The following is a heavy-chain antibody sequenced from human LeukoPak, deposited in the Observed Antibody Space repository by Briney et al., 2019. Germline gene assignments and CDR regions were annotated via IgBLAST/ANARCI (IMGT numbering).Heavy chain of an antibody. J-gene: IGHJ4*02. CDR2: IKQDGSEK. D-gene: IGHD3-3*01. V-gene: IGHV3-7*01. CDR1: GFTFSNAW. CDR3: ATGGFLEWLLLVY. Sequence: GGSLRLSCAASGFTFSNAWMSWVRQAPGKGLEWVAHIKQDGSEKYYVDSVKGRFTISRDNAKNSLYLQMNSLRAEDTAVYYCATGGFLEWLLLVYWGQGTLVTVSS.